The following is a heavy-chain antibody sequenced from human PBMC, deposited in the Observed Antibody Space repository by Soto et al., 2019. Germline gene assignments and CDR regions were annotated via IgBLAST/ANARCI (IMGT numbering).Heavy chain of an antibody. CDR3: ARRYGDAFDI. CDR2: IYYSGST. V-gene: IGHV4-59*08. D-gene: IGHD4-17*01. CDR1: GGSISSYY. Sequence: QVQLQESGPGLVKPSETLSLTCTVSGGSISSYYWSWIRQPPGQGLEWIGYIYYSGSTNYNPSLKSRVTISVDTSKNQFSLKLSSVTAADTAVYYGARRYGDAFDIWGQGTMVTVSS. J-gene: IGHJ3*02.